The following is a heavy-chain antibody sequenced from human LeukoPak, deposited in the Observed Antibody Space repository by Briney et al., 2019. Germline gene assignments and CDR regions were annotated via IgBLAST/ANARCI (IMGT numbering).Heavy chain of an antibody. D-gene: IGHD3-22*01. CDR1: GFTFSSYE. CDR3: ARFADYYDSSGYPIPFDY. V-gene: IGHV3-48*03. CDR2: ISSCGSSI. J-gene: IGHJ4*02. Sequence: PGGSLRLSCAASGFTFSSYEMNWVRQAPGKGLEGVSYISSCGSSIYYVDSVQGRLTISRDKAKNSLYLQMNSLRTENTAVYDCARFADYYDSSGYPIPFDYWGQGNLVTVSS.